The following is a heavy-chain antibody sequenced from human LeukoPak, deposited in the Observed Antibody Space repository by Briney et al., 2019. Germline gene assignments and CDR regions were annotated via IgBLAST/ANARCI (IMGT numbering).Heavy chain of an antibody. J-gene: IGHJ4*02. D-gene: IGHD1-26*01. V-gene: IGHV4-34*01. CDR1: GGSFSGYY. Sequence: PSETLSLTCAVYGGSFSGYYWSWIRQSPGKGLEWIGEINHSGSTNYNPSLKSRVTISVDTSKNQFSLKLSSVTAADTAVYYCARGLIGGIVGAPRNYYFDYWGQGTLVTVSS. CDR2: INHSGST. CDR3: ARGLIGGIVGAPRNYYFDY.